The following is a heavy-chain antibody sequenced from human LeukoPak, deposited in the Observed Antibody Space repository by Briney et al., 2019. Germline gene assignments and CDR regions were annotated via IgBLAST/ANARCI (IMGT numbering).Heavy chain of an antibody. J-gene: IGHJ6*03. Sequence: GGSLRLSCAASGFTFSDYYMSWIRQAPGKGLEWISYISSSGSAMYYADSVKGRFTISRDNSYNTVSLQMNSLRDEDTGVYYCAKGLRTGVGPYMGYHYYMDVWGKGATVTVSS. CDR3: AKGLRTGVGPYMGYHYYMDV. V-gene: IGHV3-11*01. D-gene: IGHD3-16*01. CDR1: GFTFSDYY. CDR2: ISSSGSAM.